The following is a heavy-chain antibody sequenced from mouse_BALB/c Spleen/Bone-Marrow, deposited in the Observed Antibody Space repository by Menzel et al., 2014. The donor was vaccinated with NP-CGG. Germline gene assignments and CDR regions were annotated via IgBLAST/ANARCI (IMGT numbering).Heavy chain of an antibody. Sequence: VKLMESGPGLVAPSQSLSIPCTISGFSLTSYGVHWVRQPPGKGLEWLVVIWSDGSTTYNSALKSRLSISKDNSKSQVFLKMNSLQTDDTAMYYCARHYYGSSYWYFDVWGAGTTVTVSS. CDR3: ARHYYGSSYWYFDV. D-gene: IGHD1-1*01. CDR2: IWSDGST. CDR1: GFSLTSYG. J-gene: IGHJ1*01. V-gene: IGHV2-6-1*01.